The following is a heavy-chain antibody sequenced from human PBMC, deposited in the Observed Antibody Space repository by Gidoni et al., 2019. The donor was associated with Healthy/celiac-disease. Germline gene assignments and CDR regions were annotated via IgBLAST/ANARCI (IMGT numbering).Heavy chain of an antibody. Sequence: QVQLQQWGAGLLKPSETLSLTCAVYGGSFSGYYWSWIRQPPGKGLEWIGEINHSGSTNYNPSLKSRVTISVDTSKNQFSLKLSSVTAADTAVYYCARAAVGPAEGLMIVVYGGWFDPWGQGTLVTVSS. CDR1: GGSFSGYY. V-gene: IGHV4-34*01. D-gene: IGHD3-22*01. CDR3: ARAAVGPAEGLMIVVYGGWFDP. CDR2: INHSGST. J-gene: IGHJ5*02.